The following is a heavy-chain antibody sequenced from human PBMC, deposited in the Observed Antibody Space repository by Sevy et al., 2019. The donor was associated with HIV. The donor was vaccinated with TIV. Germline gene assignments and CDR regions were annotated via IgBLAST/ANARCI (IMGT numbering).Heavy chain of an antibody. J-gene: IGHJ4*02. CDR1: GYTFTGYY. Sequence: ASVKVSCKASGYTFTGYYIHWVRQAPGQGLEWMGWIHPNSGDTNSAQKFQGRVTMTRDTSIGTAFMELSRLRFDDTATYYCMRGRGIGTRDDTVLADYWGQGTLVTVSS. D-gene: IGHD6-6*01. V-gene: IGHV1-2*02. CDR2: IHPNSGDT. CDR3: MRGRGIGTRDDTVLADY.